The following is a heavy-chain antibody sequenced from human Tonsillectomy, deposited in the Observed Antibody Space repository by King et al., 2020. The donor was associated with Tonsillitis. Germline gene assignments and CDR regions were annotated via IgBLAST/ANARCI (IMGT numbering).Heavy chain of an antibody. Sequence: VQLVESGAEVKKPGASVKVSCKASGYTFTSYGISWVRQAPGQGLEWMGWISAYNGNTNYAQKLQGRVTMTTNTSTSTAYMELRSLRSDDTAIYYCARVWVRVIFRKASYGMDVWGQGTTVTVSS. D-gene: IGHD3-10*01. CDR3: ARVWVRVIFRKASYGMDV. CDR1: GYTFTSYG. J-gene: IGHJ6*02. CDR2: ISAYNGNT. V-gene: IGHV1-18*01.